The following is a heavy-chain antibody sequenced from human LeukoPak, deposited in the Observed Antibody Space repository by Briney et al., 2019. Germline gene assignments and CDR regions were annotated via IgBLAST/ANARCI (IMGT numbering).Heavy chain of an antibody. CDR2: IFTSGST. Sequence: PSETLSLTCTVSAYSISSGYYWSWIRQPAGKGLEWIGRIFTSGSTKYNPSLKSRVTISVDTSKNQFSLKLSSVTAADTAVYYCAREGKITMVRGVIRYYYMDVWGKGTTVTISS. J-gene: IGHJ6*03. V-gene: IGHV4-61*02. CDR3: AREGKITMVRGVIRYYYMDV. D-gene: IGHD3-10*01. CDR1: AYSISSGYY.